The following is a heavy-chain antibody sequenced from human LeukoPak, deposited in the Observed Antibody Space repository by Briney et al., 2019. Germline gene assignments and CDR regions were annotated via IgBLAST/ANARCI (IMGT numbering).Heavy chain of an antibody. CDR2: IKQDGSEK. Sequence: GGSLRLSCAASGFTFRTYRMHWLRQAPGQGREGVANIKQDGSEKYYVDSVKGRFTISRDNAKNSLYLQMNSLRAEDTAVYYCAPSGYCRGGSCYSGFDPWGQGTLVTVSS. D-gene: IGHD2-15*01. J-gene: IGHJ5*02. CDR3: APSGYCRGGSCYSGFDP. V-gene: IGHV3-7*01. CDR1: GFTFRTYR.